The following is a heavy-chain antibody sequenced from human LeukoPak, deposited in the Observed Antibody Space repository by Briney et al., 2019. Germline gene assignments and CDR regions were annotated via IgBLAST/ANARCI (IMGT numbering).Heavy chain of an antibody. V-gene: IGHV1-46*01. J-gene: IGHJ4*02. Sequence: ASVKVSCKASGYTFTSYYMHWVRQAPGQGLEWMGIINPSGGGTRYAEKFQGRVTMTRDTSTSTVYMELSSLSSEDTAVYHCARSNGWYYFDYWGQGTLDTVSS. CDR3: ARSNGWYYFDY. CDR1: GYTFTSYY. D-gene: IGHD6-19*01. CDR2: INPSGGGT.